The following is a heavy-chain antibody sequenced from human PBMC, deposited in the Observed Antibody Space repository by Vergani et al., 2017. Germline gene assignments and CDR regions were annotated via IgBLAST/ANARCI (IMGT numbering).Heavy chain of an antibody. D-gene: IGHD2-2*01. CDR3: ATRYCSSTSCYGGHFQH. CDR1: EYSFGNYW. V-gene: IGHV5-51*03. CDR2: IYPGDSDT. Sequence: EVELVQSGPEMRKPGESLKISCKGSEYSFGNYWIGWVRQMPGKGLEWMGIIYPGDSDTRYSPSFQGQVTISADKSISTAYLQWSSLKASDTAMYYCATRYCSSTSCYGGHFQHWGQGTLVTVSS. J-gene: IGHJ1*01.